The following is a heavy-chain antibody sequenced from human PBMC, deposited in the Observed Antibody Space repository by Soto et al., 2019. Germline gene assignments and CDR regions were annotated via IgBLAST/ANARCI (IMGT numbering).Heavy chain of an antibody. CDR3: ASPSGVTTSSYYYYGMDV. V-gene: IGHV1-69*13. D-gene: IGHD4-17*01. Sequence: GASVKVSCKASGGTFSSYTISWVRQAPGQGLEWMGGIIPIFGTANYAQKFQGRVTITADESTSTAYMELSSLRSEDTAVYYCASPSGVTTSSYYYYGMDVWGQGTTVTVSS. J-gene: IGHJ6*02. CDR1: GGTFSSYT. CDR2: IIPIFGTA.